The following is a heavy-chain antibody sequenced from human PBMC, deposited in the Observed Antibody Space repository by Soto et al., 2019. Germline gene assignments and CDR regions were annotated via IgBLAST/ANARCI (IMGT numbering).Heavy chain of an antibody. J-gene: IGHJ4*02. D-gene: IGHD6-19*01. CDR2: IFSNDEK. CDR1: GFSLSNARMG. V-gene: IGHV2-26*01. Sequence: QVTLKESGPVLVKPTETLTLTCTVSGFSLSNARMGVSWIRQPPGKALEWLAHIFSNDEKSYSTSLKSRLTISKDTSKSQVVLTMTNMDPVDTATYYCARTLQYSSGWYYNYFDYWGQGTLVTVSS. CDR3: ARTLQYSSGWYYNYFDY.